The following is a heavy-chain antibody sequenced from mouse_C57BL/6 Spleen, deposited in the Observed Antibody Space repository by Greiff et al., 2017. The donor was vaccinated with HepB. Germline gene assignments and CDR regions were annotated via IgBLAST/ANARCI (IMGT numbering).Heavy chain of an antibody. J-gene: IGHJ2*01. CDR2: ISNGGGST. CDR3: ARRGNGSSFDY. D-gene: IGHD1-1*01. Sequence: EVMLVESGGGLVQPGGSLKLSCAASGFTFSDYYMYWVRQTPEKRLEWVAYISNGGGSTYYPDTVKGRFTISRDNAKNTLYLQMSRLKSEDTAMYYCARRGNGSSFDYWGQGTTLTVSS. CDR1: GFTFSDYY. V-gene: IGHV5-12*01.